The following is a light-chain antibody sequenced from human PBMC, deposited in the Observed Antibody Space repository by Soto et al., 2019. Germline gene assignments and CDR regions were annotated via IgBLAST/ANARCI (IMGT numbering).Light chain of an antibody. CDR1: QSVSSSY. CDR3: QQYGSSP. V-gene: IGKV3-20*01. CDR2: GAS. Sequence: EIVLTQSPGTLSLSPGERATLSCRASQSVSSSYLAWYQQKPGQAPRLLIYGASSRATGIPDRFSGSGSGTDFTLTISRLEPGDFAEYYCQQYGSSPFGQGTKVEIK. J-gene: IGKJ1*01.